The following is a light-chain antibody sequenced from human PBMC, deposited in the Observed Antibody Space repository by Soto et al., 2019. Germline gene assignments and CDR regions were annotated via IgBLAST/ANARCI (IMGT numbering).Light chain of an antibody. Sequence: QSALTQPPSVSGAPGLRVTISCTGSNSNIGAGYDVHWYQQLPGTAPKLLIYNDIKRPSGVTDRFSGSKSGTSASLAITGLQAEDEADYYCQSYDSILSGHVFGPGTKLTVL. CDR1: NSNIGAGYD. CDR2: NDI. J-gene: IGLJ1*01. V-gene: IGLV1-40*01. CDR3: QSYDSILSGHV.